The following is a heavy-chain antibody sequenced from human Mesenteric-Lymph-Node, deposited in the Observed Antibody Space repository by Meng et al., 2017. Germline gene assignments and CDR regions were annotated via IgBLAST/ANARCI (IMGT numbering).Heavy chain of an antibody. V-gene: IGHV3-23*04. D-gene: IGHD5-24*01. CDR1: GFTFSGYA. CDR2: ISGSATDT. CDR3: VKRDGVTSPHFDY. J-gene: IGHJ4*02. Sequence: VGAGGGLVQPGGSLRLSCAASGFTFSGYAMTWVRQSPGKGLQWVSAISGSATDTYYADFVKGRFTISRDNSKNTLYLQMNSLRVDDSAVYYCVKRDGVTSPHFDYWGQGILVTVSS.